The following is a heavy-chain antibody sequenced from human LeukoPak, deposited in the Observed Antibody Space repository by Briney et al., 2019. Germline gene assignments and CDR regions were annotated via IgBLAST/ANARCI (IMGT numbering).Heavy chain of an antibody. CDR2: ISSTSGYI. CDR3: ARDPTTYGSGSYYYYLGY. J-gene: IGHJ4*02. Sequence: GSLRLSCAASGFTFSSYSMNWVRQAPGKGLEWVSPISSTSGYIYYADSVKGRFTISRDNAKNSLYLQKNSLRAEDTAVYYFARDPTTYGSGSYYYYLGYWGQGTLVTVFS. V-gene: IGHV3-21*01. CDR1: GFTFSSYS. D-gene: IGHD3-10*01.